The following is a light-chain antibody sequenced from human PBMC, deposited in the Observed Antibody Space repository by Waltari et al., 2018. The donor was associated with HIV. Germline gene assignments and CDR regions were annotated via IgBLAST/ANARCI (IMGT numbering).Light chain of an antibody. V-gene: IGKV4-1*01. Sequence: DIVMTQSPDYLAVSLGERATINCKSSQSILSTAGNRHYLAWYQQRPGQAPNLLIYWASTRESGVPDRFSGSGSGTDFTLTISSLQAEDVAVYYCQQYYDTPYTFGQGTKLDI. CDR1: QSILSTAGNRHY. CDR2: WAS. CDR3: QQYYDTPYT. J-gene: IGKJ2*01.